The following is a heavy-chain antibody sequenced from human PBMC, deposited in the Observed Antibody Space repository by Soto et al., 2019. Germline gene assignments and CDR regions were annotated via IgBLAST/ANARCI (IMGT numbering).Heavy chain of an antibody. CDR2: INSDGSST. Sequence: EVQLVESGGGLVQPGGSLRLSCAASGFTFSSYWMHWVRQAPGKGLVWVSRINSDGSSTSYADSVKGRFTISRDNAKNTLYLQMNSLRAEDTAVYYCARNVLRYFDWLSRPCGMDVWGQGTTVTVSS. CDR3: ARNVLRYFDWLSRPCGMDV. V-gene: IGHV3-74*01. D-gene: IGHD3-9*01. J-gene: IGHJ6*02. CDR1: GFTFSSYW.